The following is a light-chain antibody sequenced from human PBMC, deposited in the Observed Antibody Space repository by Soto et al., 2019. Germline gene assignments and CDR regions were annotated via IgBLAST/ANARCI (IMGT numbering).Light chain of an antibody. CDR1: QSVSSN. Sequence: EIVMTQSPATLSVSAGERDTLSCRASQSVSSNLAWYQQKPGQAPRLLIYGASTRATGIPARFSGSGSGTEFTLTISCLEPEVSAVYYCRLRHMWPIPFGQGTRLEIK. CDR3: RLRHMWPIP. V-gene: IGKV3-15*01. J-gene: IGKJ5*01. CDR2: GAS.